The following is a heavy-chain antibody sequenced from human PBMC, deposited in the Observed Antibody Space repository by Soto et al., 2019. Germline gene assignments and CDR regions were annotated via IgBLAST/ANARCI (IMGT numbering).Heavy chain of an antibody. CDR2: LDWDDDK. CDR3: ARIRSPPYYYYYMDV. J-gene: IGHJ6*03. Sequence: GSGPTLLYHTQTLTLTCTFTEFSLSTTGLCVNWMRQPPGIALVWLAHLDWDDDKYYRTSLETRLTISKDTSKNQVVLTMTNMDPVDTASYYCARIRSPPYYYYYMDVWGKGTTVTVSS. V-gene: IGHV2-70*01. CDR1: EFSLSTTGLC.